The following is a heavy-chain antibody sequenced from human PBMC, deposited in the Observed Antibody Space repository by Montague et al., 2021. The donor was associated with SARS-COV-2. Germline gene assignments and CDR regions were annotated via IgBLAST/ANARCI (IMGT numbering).Heavy chain of an antibody. J-gene: IGHJ4*02. CDR3: ARAGEDYYYDSSGFLY. D-gene: IGHD3-22*01. Sequence: SLRLSCAASGFIFSSYEMNWVRQAPGKGLEWVSYISNSGDTKYYADSVKGRSTISRDSAKNSLYLQMSSLRAEDTAVYHCARAGEDYYYDSSGFLYWGQGILVTVSS. V-gene: IGHV3-48*03. CDR1: GFIFSSYE. CDR2: ISNSGDTK.